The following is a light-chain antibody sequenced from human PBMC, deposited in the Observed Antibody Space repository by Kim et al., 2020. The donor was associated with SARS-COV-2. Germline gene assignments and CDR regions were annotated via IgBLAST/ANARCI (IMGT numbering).Light chain of an antibody. J-gene: IGLJ2*01. V-gene: IGLV3-1*01. Sequence: SYELTQPPSVSVSPGQTASITCSGDKLGDKYACWYQQKPGRSPVLVIYQDSKRPSGIPERFSGSNSGNTATLTISGTQAMDEADYYCQAWDSSTVVFGVG. CDR3: QAWDSSTVV. CDR1: KLGDKY. CDR2: QDS.